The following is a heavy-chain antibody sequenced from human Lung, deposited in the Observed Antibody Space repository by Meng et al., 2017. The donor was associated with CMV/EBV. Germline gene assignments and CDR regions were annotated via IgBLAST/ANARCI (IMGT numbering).Heavy chain of an antibody. V-gene: IGHV3-48*04. Sequence: GESXKISCAASGFTFSSYSMNWVRQAPEKGLEWVSYISSSSSTIYYADSVKGRFTISRDNAKNSLYLQMNSLRAEDTAVYYCARAHYDYVWGSSLYYFDYXGQGXLVTVSS. D-gene: IGHD3-16*01. J-gene: IGHJ4*02. CDR3: ARAHYDYVWGSSLYYFDY. CDR1: GFTFSSYS. CDR2: ISSSSSTI.